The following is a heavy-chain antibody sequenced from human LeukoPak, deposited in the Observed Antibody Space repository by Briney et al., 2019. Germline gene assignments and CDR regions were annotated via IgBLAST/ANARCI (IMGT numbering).Heavy chain of an antibody. J-gene: IGHJ4*02. CDR2: IYYSGST. Sequence: SETLSHTCTVSGGSISSSSCYWGWIRQPPGKGLEWIGSIYYSGSTYYNPSLKSRVTISEDTSKNHFSLKLSSVTAADTAVYYCARDLILGPTYFDNWGQGTLVTVSS. D-gene: IGHD1-26*01. CDR3: ARDLILGPTYFDN. V-gene: IGHV4-39*02. CDR1: GGSISSSSCY.